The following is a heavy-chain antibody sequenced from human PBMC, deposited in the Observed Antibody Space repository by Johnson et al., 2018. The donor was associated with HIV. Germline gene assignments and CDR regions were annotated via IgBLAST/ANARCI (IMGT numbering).Heavy chain of an antibody. CDR2: IYVGDNT. CDR3: ARAYYDSGGYYPHAFHV. Sequence: VQLMESGGGLIQPGGSLRVSCAASGFSVSGNYMSWVRQAPGKGLEWVSSIYVGDNTYYADSVNGRFTISRDNSENTMYLQMNRLRAEDSAVYYCARAYYDSGGYYPHAFHVWGQGTVVTVSS. CDR1: GFSVSGNY. J-gene: IGHJ3*01. V-gene: IGHV3-53*01. D-gene: IGHD3-22*01.